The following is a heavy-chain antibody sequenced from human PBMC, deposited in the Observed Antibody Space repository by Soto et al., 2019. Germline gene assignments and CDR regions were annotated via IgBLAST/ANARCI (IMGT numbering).Heavy chain of an antibody. V-gene: IGHV3-23*01. D-gene: IGHD2-2*01. CDR3: AKGADYQLLRSYFYMNV. CDR1: GVTFSSYA. J-gene: IGHJ6*03. CDR2: ISGSGGST. Sequence: GGSLRLSCAASGVTFSSYAMSWVRRAPGKGMEWVSAISGSGGSTYYADSVKGRFTISRDNSKNTLYLQMNSLRAEDTAVYICAKGADYQLLRSYFYMNVWGKGTTVTVS.